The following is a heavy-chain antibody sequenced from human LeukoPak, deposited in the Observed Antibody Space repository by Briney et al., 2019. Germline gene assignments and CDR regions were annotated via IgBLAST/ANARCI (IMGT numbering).Heavy chain of an antibody. CDR2: ISAYNGDT. CDR3: ARGGYYGSGSFPDC. D-gene: IGHD3-10*01. Sequence: ASVKVSCKASGYSFASFGINWVRHAPGQGLEWMGWISAYNGDTNYAQNLQGRVTMTTDTSTSTAYMDLRSLRSDDTAVYYCARGGYYGSGSFPDCWGQGTLVTVSS. V-gene: IGHV1-18*01. J-gene: IGHJ4*02. CDR1: GYSFASFG.